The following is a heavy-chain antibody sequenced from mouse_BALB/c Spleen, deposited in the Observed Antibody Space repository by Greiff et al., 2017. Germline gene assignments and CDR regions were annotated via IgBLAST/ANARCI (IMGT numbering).Heavy chain of an antibody. D-gene: IGHD2-3*01. Sequence: EVQGVESGGGLVQPGGSRKLSCAASGFTFSSFGMHWVRQAPEQGLEWVAYISSGSSTIYYADTVKGRFTISRDNPKNTLFLQMTSLRSEDTAMYYCARTDYDGFVAYWGQGTLVTVSA. J-gene: IGHJ3*01. V-gene: IGHV5-17*02. CDR2: ISSGSSTI. CDR1: GFTFSSFG. CDR3: ARTDYDGFVAY.